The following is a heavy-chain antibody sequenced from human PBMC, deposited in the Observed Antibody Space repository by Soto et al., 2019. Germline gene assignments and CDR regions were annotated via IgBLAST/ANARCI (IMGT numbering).Heavy chain of an antibody. D-gene: IGHD1-26*01. Sequence: SETLSLTCTVSGGSVSSGSYYWSWIRQPPGKGLEWIRYIYYSGSTNYNPSLKSRVTISVDTSKNQFSLKLSSVTAADTAVYYCAREWAEAAPYYYYYGMDVWGQGTTVTVSS. V-gene: IGHV4-61*01. J-gene: IGHJ6*02. CDR1: GGSVSSGSYY. CDR2: IYYSGST. CDR3: AREWAEAAPYYYYYGMDV.